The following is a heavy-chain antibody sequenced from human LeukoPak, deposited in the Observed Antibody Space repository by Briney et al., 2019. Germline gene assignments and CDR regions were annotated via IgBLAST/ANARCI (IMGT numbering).Heavy chain of an antibody. CDR3: ARDSGGYTYYGMDV. CDR1: GGSISSGGYY. V-gene: IGHV4-31*03. Sequence: PSETLSLTCTVSGGSISSGGYYWSWIRQHPGKGLEWIGYIYYSGSTYYNPSLKSRVTISVDTSKNQFSLKLSSVTAADTAVYYCARDSGGYTYYGMDVWGQGTTVTVSS. J-gene: IGHJ6*02. D-gene: IGHD5-18*01. CDR2: IYYSGST.